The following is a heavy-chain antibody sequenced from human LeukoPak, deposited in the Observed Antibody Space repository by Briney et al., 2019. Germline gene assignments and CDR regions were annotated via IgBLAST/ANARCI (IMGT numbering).Heavy chain of an antibody. CDR2: TWYDGSNK. CDR3: ARDFLPTRGYSYNC. J-gene: IGHJ4*02. Sequence: PGGSLRLSCAASGFTFSSYGMHWVRQAPGKGLEWVAVTWYDGSNKYYADSVKGRFTISRDNSKNTLYLQMNSLRAEDTAVYYCARDFLPTRGYSYNCWGQGTLVTVSS. CDR1: GFTFSSYG. V-gene: IGHV3-30*19. D-gene: IGHD5-18*01.